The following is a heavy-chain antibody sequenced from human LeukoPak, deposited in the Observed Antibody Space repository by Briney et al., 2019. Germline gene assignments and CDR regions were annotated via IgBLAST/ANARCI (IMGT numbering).Heavy chain of an antibody. Sequence: GGSLRLSCAASGFTFSSYSMNWVRQAPGKGLEWVAVISYEGGTQHYADSVKGRFIISRDNPRNTLYLQMNILRTEDTAVYYCAKEGTPQVSTWYDLWGQGTQVIASS. CDR3: AKEGTPQVSTWYDL. CDR2: ISYEGGTQ. CDR1: GFTFSSYS. J-gene: IGHJ5*02. D-gene: IGHD3-10*01. V-gene: IGHV3-30*18.